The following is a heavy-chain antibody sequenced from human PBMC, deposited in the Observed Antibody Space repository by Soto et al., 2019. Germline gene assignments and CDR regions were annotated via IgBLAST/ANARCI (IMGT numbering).Heavy chain of an antibody. Sequence: QVQLVESGGGLVKPGGSLRLSCAASGFTFSDYYMSWIRQAPGKGLGGVSYISSSSSYTNYEDSVKGRFTICRDNAKNSLYLQMNSLRAEDTAVYYCARRGRVRGAIDYWGQGTLVTVSS. J-gene: IGHJ4*02. D-gene: IGHD3-10*01. CDR2: ISSSSSYT. V-gene: IGHV3-11*05. CDR3: ARRGRVRGAIDY. CDR1: GFTFSDYY.